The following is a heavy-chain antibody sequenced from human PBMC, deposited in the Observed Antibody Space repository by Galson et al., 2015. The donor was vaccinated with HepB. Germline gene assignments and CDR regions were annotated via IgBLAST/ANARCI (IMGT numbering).Heavy chain of an antibody. CDR3: ARDFWSNYFPACYYMDV. Sequence: SLRLSCAASGFTFSSYAMSWVRQAPGKGLEWVSTISGSGATTFYADSVKGRFTISRDNFKNTMYLQMNSLTAEDTAVYYCARDFWSNYFPACYYMDVWGKGTTVTVSS. D-gene: IGHD3-3*01. CDR2: ISGSGATT. J-gene: IGHJ6*03. V-gene: IGHV3-23*01. CDR1: GFTFSSYA.